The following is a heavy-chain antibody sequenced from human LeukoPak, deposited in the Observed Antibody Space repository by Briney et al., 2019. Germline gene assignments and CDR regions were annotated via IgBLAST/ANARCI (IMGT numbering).Heavy chain of an antibody. Sequence: GVSVKVSCKASGYTFTSYAMHWVRQAPGQRLEWMGWINAGNGNTKYSQKFQGRVTITRDTSASTAYMELSSLRSEDTAVYYCARDRVYSSSYYFDYWGQGTLVTVSS. CDR2: INAGNGNT. J-gene: IGHJ4*02. CDR1: GYTFTSYA. D-gene: IGHD6-6*01. CDR3: ARDRVYSSSYYFDY. V-gene: IGHV1-3*01.